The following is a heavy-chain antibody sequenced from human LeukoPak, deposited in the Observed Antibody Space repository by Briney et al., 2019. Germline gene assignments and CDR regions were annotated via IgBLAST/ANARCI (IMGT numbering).Heavy chain of an antibody. D-gene: IGHD2-15*01. CDR3: ARASSVVVGATGF. CDR1: GFTLSCCA. J-gene: IGHJ4*02. Sequence: SLRLSCAASGFTLSCCAVHWVREAPGKGLEWVAVISYDGSHKYYADSVKGGFTISRDNSKNTLYLQMNSLRPEDTAVYYCARASSVVVGATGFWGQGTLVTVSS. V-gene: IGHV3-30*04. CDR2: ISYDGSHK.